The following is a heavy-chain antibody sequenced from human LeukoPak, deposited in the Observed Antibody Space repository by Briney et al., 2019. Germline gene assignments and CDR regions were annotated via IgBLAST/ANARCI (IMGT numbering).Heavy chain of an antibody. Sequence: SETLSLTCTVSGGSVSSGSYYWSWIRQPPGKGLEWIGYIYYSGSTNYNPSLKSRVTISVDTSKNQFSLKLSSVTAADTAVYYCAGVASDYYDSSVLGWGQGTLVTVSS. V-gene: IGHV4-61*01. CDR2: IYYSGST. D-gene: IGHD3-22*01. CDR3: AGVASDYYDSSVLG. J-gene: IGHJ4*02. CDR1: GGSVSSGSYY.